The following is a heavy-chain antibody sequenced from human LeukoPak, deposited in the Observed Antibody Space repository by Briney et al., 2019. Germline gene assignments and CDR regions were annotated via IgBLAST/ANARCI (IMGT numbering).Heavy chain of an antibody. CDR1: GYTFTSYY. CDR3: ARDRVEVPAATNYYYYGMDV. D-gene: IGHD2-2*01. Sequence: ASAKVSCKASGYTFTSYYMHWVRQAPGQGLEWMGIINPSGGSTSYAQKFQGRVTMTRDTSTSTVYMELSSLRSEDTAVYYCARDRVEVPAATNYYYYGMDVWGQGTTVTVSS. CDR2: INPSGGST. J-gene: IGHJ6*02. V-gene: IGHV1-46*01.